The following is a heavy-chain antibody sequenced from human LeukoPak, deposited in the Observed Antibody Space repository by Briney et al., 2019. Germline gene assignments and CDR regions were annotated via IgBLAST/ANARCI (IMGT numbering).Heavy chain of an antibody. V-gene: IGHV4-39*07. Sequence: SETLSLTCTVSGGSIISTTYYWGWIRQPPGEGLEWIGSIDYSGSTYYNPALKSRVTISVDTSKNQFSMILRSVTAAETAVYSCARASGSSGYERRLHAYYYYLDVWGRGTPVTVSS. CDR1: GGSIISTTYY. J-gene: IGHJ6*03. CDR3: ARASGSSGYERRLHAYYYYLDV. CDR2: IDYSGST. D-gene: IGHD6-13*01.